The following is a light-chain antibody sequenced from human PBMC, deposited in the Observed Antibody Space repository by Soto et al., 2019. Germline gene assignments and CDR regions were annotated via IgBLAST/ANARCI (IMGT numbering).Light chain of an antibody. CDR1: QSVSSN. CDR3: QQYNNWPQT. Sequence: EIVMTQSPATLSVSPGERATLSCRASQSVSSNLAWYQQKPGQAPRLLIYGASTRATGIPARFSGSGSGTDSTLTISRLQSEDFPVYYCQQYNNWPQTFGQGTKVEIK. J-gene: IGKJ1*01. CDR2: GAS. V-gene: IGKV3-15*01.